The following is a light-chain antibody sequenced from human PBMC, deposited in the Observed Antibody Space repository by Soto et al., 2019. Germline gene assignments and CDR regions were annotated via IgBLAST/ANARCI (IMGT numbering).Light chain of an antibody. J-gene: IGKJ1*01. Sequence: DIHMTQSPSSLSVSVGDRVTITCRASQNINAWLAWYQQRPGQAPKLLIYDASTVQRGVPSRFRGRGSGPAFTLTISSLQPDDSATYYCQHYSLYSPWTFGQGTKVDIK. CDR3: QHYSLYSPWT. CDR2: DAS. CDR1: QNINAW. V-gene: IGKV1-5*01.